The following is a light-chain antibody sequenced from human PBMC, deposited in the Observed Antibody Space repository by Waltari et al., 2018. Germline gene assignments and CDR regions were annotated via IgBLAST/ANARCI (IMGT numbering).Light chain of an antibody. CDR1: ALSTKE. J-gene: IGLJ3*02. CDR2: KDI. CDR3: LSPDSGGTYWV. V-gene: IGLV3-16*01. Sequence: SHEPTQPPSVSVSLGQMARISCSGEALSTKEVHWYQQKPGQSPVLIIYKDIERPSGTPQRFSGSSSGTLVTLTISGVQAEDEADYYCLSPDSGGTYWVFGGGTKLTVL.